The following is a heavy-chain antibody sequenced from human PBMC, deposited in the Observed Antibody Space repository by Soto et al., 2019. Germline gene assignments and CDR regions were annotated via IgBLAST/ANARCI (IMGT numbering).Heavy chain of an antibody. Sequence: QITLKESGPTLVKPTQTLTLTCTFSGFSLSNNGEAVGWFRQSPGKALEWLVLIYWDDDNRYNPTLRNRLSTTKATSKNQVVLTLTNMDPVDTATYYCARYVATSPAGWFEPWGQGIPVTVSS. CDR1: GFSLSNNGEA. J-gene: IGHJ5*02. CDR2: IYWDDDN. D-gene: IGHD3-10*02. V-gene: IGHV2-5*02. CDR3: ARYVATSPAGWFEP.